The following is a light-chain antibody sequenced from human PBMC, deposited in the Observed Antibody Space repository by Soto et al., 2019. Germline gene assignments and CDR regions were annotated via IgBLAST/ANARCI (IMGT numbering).Light chain of an antibody. J-gene: IGKJ1*01. CDR2: GAS. V-gene: IGKV3-20*01. Sequence: EIVMTQSPATLSVSPGERATLSCRASQSVSSNLAWYQQKPGQAPRLVIHGASTRATGIPDRFSGSGSGTDFTLTISRLEPEDFAVYYCQQYGSSRWTFGQGTKVDIK. CDR1: QSVSSN. CDR3: QQYGSSRWT.